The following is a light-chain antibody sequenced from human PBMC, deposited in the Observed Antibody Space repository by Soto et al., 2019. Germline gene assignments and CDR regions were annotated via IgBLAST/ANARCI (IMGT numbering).Light chain of an antibody. Sequence: EMVMTQSPVTLSVSPGESATLSCRASQSVISNLAWYQQKPGQAPRLLIYGASTRATGIPDRFSGSGSGTEFTLTISRLEPEDFAVYYCQQYGSSLFTFGPGTKVDFK. J-gene: IGKJ3*01. CDR2: GAS. CDR3: QQYGSSLFT. V-gene: IGKV3-20*01. CDR1: QSVISN.